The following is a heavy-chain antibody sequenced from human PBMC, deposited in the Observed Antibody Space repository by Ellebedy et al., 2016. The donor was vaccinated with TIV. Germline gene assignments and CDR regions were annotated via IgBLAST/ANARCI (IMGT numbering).Heavy chain of an antibody. CDR2: ISYDGSNK. D-gene: IGHD5-24*01. V-gene: IGHV3-30*03. J-gene: IGHJ6*02. Sequence: PGGSLRLSCAASGFTFSNYGIHWVRQAPGKGLEWVAVISYDGSNKYYADSVKGRFTISRDNSKNTLYLQMNSLRAEDTAVYYCARDQRFLPIYYYGMDVWGQGTTVTVSS. CDR3: ARDQRFLPIYYYGMDV. CDR1: GFTFSNYG.